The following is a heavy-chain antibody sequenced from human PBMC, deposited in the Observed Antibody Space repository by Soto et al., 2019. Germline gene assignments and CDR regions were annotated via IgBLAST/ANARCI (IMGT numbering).Heavy chain of an antibody. CDR2: ISGSGGTT. CDR1: GFTLSSYA. CDR3: AKVERYYYDSSGYYSSPLF. V-gene: IGHV3-23*01. Sequence: EVQLLESGGGLVQPGGPLRLSCAASGFTLSSYAMSWVRQAPGKGLEWVSAISGSGGTTYYADSVKGRFTISRDTSKNTLYLQMNSLRAEDTAVYYCAKVERYYYDSSGYYSSPLFWGQGTLVTVSS. D-gene: IGHD3-22*01. J-gene: IGHJ4*02.